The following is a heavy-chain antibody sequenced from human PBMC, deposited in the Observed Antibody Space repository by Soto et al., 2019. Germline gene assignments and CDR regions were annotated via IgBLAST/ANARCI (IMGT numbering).Heavy chain of an antibody. CDR3: VRGSLGTSGNWFDP. CDR2: IYYSGRT. CDR1: GGSISSYY. J-gene: IGHJ5*02. Sequence: QVQLQESGPGLVKPSETLSLTCTVSGGSISSYYWSWIRQPPGKGLEWIGYIYYSGRTNYNPSLKSRVTISVDTSKNQFSLKLSSVTAADTAVYYCVRGSLGTSGNWFDPWGQGTLVTVSS. V-gene: IGHV4-59*01. D-gene: IGHD2-2*01.